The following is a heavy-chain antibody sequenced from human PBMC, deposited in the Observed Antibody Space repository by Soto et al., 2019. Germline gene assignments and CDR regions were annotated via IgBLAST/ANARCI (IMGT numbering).Heavy chain of an antibody. CDR3: ARVGPWVPYYYDSSPYTFESWFDP. Sequence: PSETLSLTCTVSGGSISSGDYYWSWIRQPPGKGLEWIGYIYYSGSTYYNPSLKSRVTISVDTSKNQFSLKLSSVTAADTAVYYCARVGPWVPYYYDSSPYTFESWFDPWGQGTLVTVSS. J-gene: IGHJ5*02. CDR2: IYYSGST. V-gene: IGHV4-30-4*01. D-gene: IGHD3-22*01. CDR1: GGSISSGDYY.